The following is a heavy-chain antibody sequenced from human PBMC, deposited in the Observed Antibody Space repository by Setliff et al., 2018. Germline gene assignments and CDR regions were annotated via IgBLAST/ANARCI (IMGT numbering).Heavy chain of an antibody. V-gene: IGHV4-59*12. J-gene: IGHJ5*01. D-gene: IGHD1-26*01. Sequence: PSETLSLTCAVYGDSLSGYYWSWIRQSPKKGLEWIGSMYYSGSNDYNPSLKSRVTISLDTSKNQFSLRLTSVTAADTAVYYCARSYHLVLTNWFDAWGHGTLVTVSS. CDR3: ARSYHLVLTNWFDA. CDR1: GDSLSGYY. CDR2: MYYSGSN.